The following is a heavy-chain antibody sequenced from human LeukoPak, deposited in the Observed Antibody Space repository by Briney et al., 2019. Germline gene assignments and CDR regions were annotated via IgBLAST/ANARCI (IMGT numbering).Heavy chain of an antibody. CDR2: INPNSGGT. J-gene: IGHJ6*02. CDR1: GYTFTGYY. D-gene: IGHD2-15*01. V-gene: IGHV1-2*02. CDR3: ARGTDIYCSGGSCQDYYYYYGMDV. Sequence: GASVKVSCKASGYTFTGYYMHWVRQAPGQGLEWMGWINPNSGGTNYAQKFQGRVTMTRDTSISTAYMELSRLRSDDTAVYCCARGTDIYCSGGSCQDYYYYYGMDVWGQGTTVTVSS.